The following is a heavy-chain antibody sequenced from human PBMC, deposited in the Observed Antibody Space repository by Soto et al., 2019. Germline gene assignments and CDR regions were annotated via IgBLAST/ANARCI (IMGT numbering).Heavy chain of an antibody. CDR2: ISSSSSTI. V-gene: IGHV3-48*02. CDR1: GFTFSSYS. J-gene: IGHJ5*02. CDR3: ARDVGQWLVQNWFDP. Sequence: EVQLVESGGGLVQPGGSLRLSCAASGFTFSSYSMNWVRQAPGKGLEWVSYISSSSSTIYYADSVKGRFTISRDNAKNSLYLQMNRLRDEDTAVYYCARDVGQWLVQNWFDPWGQGTLVTVSS. D-gene: IGHD6-19*01.